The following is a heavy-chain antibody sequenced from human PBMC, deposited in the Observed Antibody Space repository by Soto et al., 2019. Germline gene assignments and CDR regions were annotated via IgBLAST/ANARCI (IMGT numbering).Heavy chain of an antibody. D-gene: IGHD3-10*01. CDR3: VTARYYYGSGGDNWFEP. J-gene: IGHJ5*02. Sequence: PGGSLRLSCAASGFTFINAWMSWVRQAPGKGLEWVGRIKSKTDGGTTDYAAPVKGRFTISRDDSKNTLYLQMNSLKTEDTAVYYCVTARYYYGSGGDNWFEPWGQGTLVTVSS. CDR1: GFTFINAW. CDR2: IKSKTDGGTT. V-gene: IGHV3-15*01.